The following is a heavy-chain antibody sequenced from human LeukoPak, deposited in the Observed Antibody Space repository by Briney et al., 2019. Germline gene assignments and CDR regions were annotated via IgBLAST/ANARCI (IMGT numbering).Heavy chain of an antibody. CDR2: ISGSGGST. J-gene: IGHJ6*02. V-gene: IGHV3-23*01. CDR3: AKGSSYGDCPEYYYYYYGMDV. CDR1: GFTFSSYA. Sequence: GGSLRLSCAASGFTFSSYAMSWVSQAPGKGLEWVSAISGSGGSTYYADSVKGRFTISRDNSKNTLYLQMNSLRAKDTAVYYCAKGSSYGDCPEYYYYYYGMDVWGQGTTVTVSS. D-gene: IGHD4-17*01.